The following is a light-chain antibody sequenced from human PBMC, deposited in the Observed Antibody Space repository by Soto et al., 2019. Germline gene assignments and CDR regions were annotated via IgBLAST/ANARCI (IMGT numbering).Light chain of an antibody. CDR1: SSDVGCYNL. J-gene: IGLJ1*01. CDR2: EVS. Sequence: QSVLTQPASVCGSPGQSITISCTGTSSDVGCYNLVSWYQQHPGKAPKLMIYEVSKRPSGVSNRFSGSKSGNTASLTISGLQAEDEADYYCCSYAGSSTSYVFGTGTKLTVL. CDR3: CSYAGSSTSYV. V-gene: IGLV2-23*02.